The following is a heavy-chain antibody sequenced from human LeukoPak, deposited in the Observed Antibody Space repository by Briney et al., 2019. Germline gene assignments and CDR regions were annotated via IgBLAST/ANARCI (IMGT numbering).Heavy chain of an antibody. J-gene: IGHJ4*02. CDR2: INHSGST. V-gene: IGHV4-34*01. CDR3: ATRAYYYDSSGYYYFDY. CDR1: GGSFSGYY. D-gene: IGHD3-22*01. Sequence: SETLSLTCAVYGGSFSGYYWSWTRQPPGKGLEWIGEINHSGSTNYNPSLKSRVTISVDTSKNQFSLKLSSVTAADTAVYYCATRAYYYDSSGYYYFDYWGQGTLVTVSS.